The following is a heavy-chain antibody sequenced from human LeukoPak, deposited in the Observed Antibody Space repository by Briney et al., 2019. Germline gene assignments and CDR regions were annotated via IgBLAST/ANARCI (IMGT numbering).Heavy chain of an antibody. J-gene: IGHJ5*02. CDR1: GGSISSRNYY. Sequence: SETLSLTCTVSGGSISSRNYYWGWIRQPPGKGLEWIGSIHYNGGTYYNPSLTSRVSVSVDTSKNQFSLKLSSVTAADTAVYYCTRSNYDILTGYHYNWFDPWGQGTLVTASS. D-gene: IGHD3-9*01. CDR2: IHYNGGT. CDR3: TRSNYDILTGYHYNWFDP. V-gene: IGHV4-39*01.